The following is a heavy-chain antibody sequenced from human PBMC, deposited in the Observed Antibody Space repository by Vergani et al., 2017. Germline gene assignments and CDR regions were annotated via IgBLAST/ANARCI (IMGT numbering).Heavy chain of an antibody. CDR3: ARARAGRQWLAASGFDS. CDR1: GYIFNSYY. J-gene: IGHJ4*02. CDR2: LDPRGGPP. D-gene: IGHD6-19*01. Sequence: QVQLVQSGAAVKKPGASVKLSCKSSGYIFNSYYIHWVRQAPGQGLEWMGLLDPRGGPPTYAEKFEGRVTLTSDTSTSTFYMELRSLRSDDTAVYYCARARAGRQWLAASGFDSWGQGTLVTVSS. V-gene: IGHV1-46*02.